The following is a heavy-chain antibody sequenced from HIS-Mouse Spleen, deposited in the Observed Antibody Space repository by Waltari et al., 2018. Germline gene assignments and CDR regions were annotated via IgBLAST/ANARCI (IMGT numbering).Heavy chain of an antibody. V-gene: IGHV4-34*01. J-gene: IGHJ4*02. D-gene: IGHD3-9*01. CDR1: GGPFSGFY. Sequence: QVQLQQWGAGRLKPSETLSLPRAVYGGPFSGFYWRWIRQPPGKGLEWIGEINHSGSTNYNPSLKSRVTISVDTSKNQFSLKLSSVTAADTAVYYCARGLDWSLHPFDYWGQGTLVTVSS. CDR2: INHSGST. CDR3: ARGLDWSLHPFDY.